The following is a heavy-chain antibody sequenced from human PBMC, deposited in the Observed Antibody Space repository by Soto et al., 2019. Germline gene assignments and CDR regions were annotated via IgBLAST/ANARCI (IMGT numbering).Heavy chain of an antibody. Sequence: ETLSLTCGVSVYAINSGYYWGCIGQSPGKGLEWIGNMCHGGFSYYNPSLKGRVTISVDTWKNRFSLNLRSVTAADTAVYYCARTVVVVVSNVPDYFDYWGQGMLVTVSS. CDR2: MCHGGFS. V-gene: IGHV4-38-2*01. J-gene: IGHJ4*02. CDR1: VYAINSGYY. D-gene: IGHD2-15*01. CDR3: ARTVVVVVSNVPDYFDY.